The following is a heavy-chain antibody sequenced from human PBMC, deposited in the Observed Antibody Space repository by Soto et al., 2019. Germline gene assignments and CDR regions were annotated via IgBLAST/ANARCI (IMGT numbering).Heavy chain of an antibody. J-gene: IGHJ5*02. V-gene: IGHV1-18*01. D-gene: IGHD1-26*01. CDR3: ARASGSSYWVDP. CDR1: GYTFTSYG. Sequence: QVQLVQSGAEVKKPGASVKVSCKASGYTFTSYGMSWVRQAPGQRLEWMGWISAYNGNTNYTQKLQGRVTMTTDTPTRTAERELRRLRSDDTAVYYCARASGSSYWVDPWGQGTLVTVSS. CDR2: ISAYNGNT.